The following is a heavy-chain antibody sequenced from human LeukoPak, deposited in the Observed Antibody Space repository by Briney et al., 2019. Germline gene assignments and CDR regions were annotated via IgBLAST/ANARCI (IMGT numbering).Heavy chain of an antibody. V-gene: IGHV1-2*02. J-gene: IGHJ4*02. CDR1: GYTFTGYY. D-gene: IGHD2-15*01. CDR3: ARGCSRGSCYFLY. Sequence: ASVKVSCKASGYTFTGYYMLWVRHAPGQGLEWMGWINPNSGGTNYAQKFQGRVTMTRDTSISTAYMELSRLRSDDSAVYYCARGCSRGSCYFLYWGQGTLVTVSS. CDR2: INPNSGGT.